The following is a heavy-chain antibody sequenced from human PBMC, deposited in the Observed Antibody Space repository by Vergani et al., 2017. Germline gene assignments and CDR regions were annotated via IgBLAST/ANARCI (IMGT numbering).Heavy chain of an antibody. CDR3: ASDRDTTVTTMGAFDI. D-gene: IGHD4-17*01. CDR2: TSGSGGST. Sequence: EVQLLESGGGLVQPGGSLRLSCAASGFTFSSYAMSWVRQAPGKGLEWVSATSGSGGSTYYADSVKGRFTISRDNSKNTLYLQMNSLRAEDTAVYYCASDRDTTVTTMGAFDIWGQGTMVTVSS. J-gene: IGHJ3*02. V-gene: IGHV3-23*01. CDR1: GFTFSSYA.